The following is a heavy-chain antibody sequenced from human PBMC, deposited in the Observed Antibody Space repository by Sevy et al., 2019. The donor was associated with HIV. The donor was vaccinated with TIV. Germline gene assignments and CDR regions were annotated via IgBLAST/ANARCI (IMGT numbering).Heavy chain of an antibody. J-gene: IGHJ4*02. CDR2: ISDSGGST. D-gene: IGHD5-12*01. CDR1: GFTFSSYW. Sequence: GGSLRLSCAASGFTFSSYWMSWVRQAPGKGLEWVSSISDSGGSTYYADSVKGRFTISRDNSKNTLYLQMNSLRAEDTAVYYCASLPTPYGGYPYYFDYWGQGTLVTVSS. V-gene: IGHV3-23*01. CDR3: ASLPTPYGGYPYYFDY.